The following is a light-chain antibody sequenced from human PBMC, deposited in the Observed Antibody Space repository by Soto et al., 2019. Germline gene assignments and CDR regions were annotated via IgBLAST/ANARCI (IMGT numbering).Light chain of an antibody. V-gene: IGKV2-28*01. Sequence: DVVLTQSPLSLPVTPGEPASISCRSSQSLLHSDGYNYLDWYLQKPGQSPQPLIYLGSNRASGVPDRFSGSGSGTDFTLRISRVEAEDVGVYYCMQALQTPVTFGQGTKVEIK. CDR3: MQALQTPVT. J-gene: IGKJ1*01. CDR2: LGS. CDR1: QSLLHSDGYNY.